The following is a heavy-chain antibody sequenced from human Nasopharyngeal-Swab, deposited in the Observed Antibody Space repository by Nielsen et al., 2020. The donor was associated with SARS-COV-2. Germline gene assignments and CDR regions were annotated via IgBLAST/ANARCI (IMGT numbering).Heavy chain of an antibody. D-gene: IGHD3-22*01. CDR2: ISGSGGST. J-gene: IGHJ4*02. CDR1: GFTFSSYA. Sequence: GESLKLSCAASGFTFSSYAMSWVRQAPGKGLEWVSAISGSGGSTYYADSVKGRFTISRDNSKNTLYLQMNSLRAEDTAVYYCAKDPFTMIVGGDYWGQGTLVTVSS. V-gene: IGHV3-23*01. CDR3: AKDPFTMIVGGDY.